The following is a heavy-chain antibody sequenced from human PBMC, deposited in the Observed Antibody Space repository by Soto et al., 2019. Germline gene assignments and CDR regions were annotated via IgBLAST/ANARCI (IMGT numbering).Heavy chain of an antibody. Sequence: PGGSLRLSCAASGFTFSSYAMHWVRQAPGKGLEWVAVISYDGSNKYYADSVKGRFTISRDNSKNTLYLQMNSLRAEDTAVYYCAREEGGATYFDYWGQGTLVTVSS. D-gene: IGHD1-26*01. CDR2: ISYDGSNK. CDR3: AREEGGATYFDY. J-gene: IGHJ4*02. V-gene: IGHV3-30-3*01. CDR1: GFTFSSYA.